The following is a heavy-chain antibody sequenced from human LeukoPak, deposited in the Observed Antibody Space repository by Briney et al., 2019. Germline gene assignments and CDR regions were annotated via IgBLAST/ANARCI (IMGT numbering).Heavy chain of an antibody. CDR3: ARQLASSWLGSYYYYGMDV. D-gene: IGHD6-13*01. V-gene: IGHV4-39*01. CDR2: IYYSGST. Sequence: SETLSLTCTVSGGSISSSSYYWGWIRQPAGQELEWIGSIYYSGSTYYNPSLKSRVTISVDTSKNQFSLKLSSVTAADTAVYYCARQLASSWLGSYYYYGMDVWGQGTTVTVSS. J-gene: IGHJ6*02. CDR1: GGSISSSSYY.